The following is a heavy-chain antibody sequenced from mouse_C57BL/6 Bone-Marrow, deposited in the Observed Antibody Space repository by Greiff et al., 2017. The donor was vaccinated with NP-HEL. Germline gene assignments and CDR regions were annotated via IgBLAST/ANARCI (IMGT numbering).Heavy chain of an antibody. Sequence: VQLQESGPELVKPGASVKISCKASGYAFSSSWMNWVKQRPGKGLEWIGRIYPGDGDTNYNGKFKGKATLTADKSSSTAYMQLSSLTSEDSAVYFCARDYSNYMFAYWGQGTLVTVSA. D-gene: IGHD2-5*01. V-gene: IGHV1-82*01. CDR3: ARDYSNYMFAY. CDR1: GYAFSSSW. J-gene: IGHJ3*01. CDR2: IYPGDGDT.